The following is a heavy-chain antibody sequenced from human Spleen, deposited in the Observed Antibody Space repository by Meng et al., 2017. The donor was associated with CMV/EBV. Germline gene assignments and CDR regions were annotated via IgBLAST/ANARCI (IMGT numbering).Heavy chain of an antibody. J-gene: IGHJ4*02. D-gene: IGHD2-15*01. CDR2: ISAYNGNT. CDR1: GYTFTNYG. Sequence: ASVKVSCKASGYTFTNYGISWVRQAPGQGLEWMGWISAYNGNTNYAQKLRGRVTMTTDTSTSKAYMELRSLRPDDTAVYYCARGGRLVVVAAKDYWGQGTLVTVSS. V-gene: IGHV1-18*01. CDR3: ARGGRLVVVAAKDY.